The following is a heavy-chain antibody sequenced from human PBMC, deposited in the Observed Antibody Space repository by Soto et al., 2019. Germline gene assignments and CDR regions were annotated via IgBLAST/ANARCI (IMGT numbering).Heavy chain of an antibody. J-gene: IGHJ4*02. CDR2: IYYSGST. V-gene: IGHV4-39*01. Sequence: SETLSLTCTVSGGSISSSSYYWVWIRQPPGKGLEWIGSIYYSGSTYYNPSLKSRVTISVDTSKNQFSLKLSSVTAADTAVYYCARLGGPTNIDYWGQGTLVTVSS. CDR3: ARLGGPTNIDY. CDR1: GGSISSSSYY.